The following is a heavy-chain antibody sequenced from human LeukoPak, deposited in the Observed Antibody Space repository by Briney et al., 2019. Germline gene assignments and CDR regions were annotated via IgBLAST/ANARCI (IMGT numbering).Heavy chain of an antibody. CDR1: GFIFSNYW. CDR2: INQDGGAK. V-gene: IGHV3-7*01. CDR3: ARAATTGTVDY. J-gene: IGHJ4*02. Sequence: GGSLRLSCAASGFIFSNYWMSWVRQAPGEGLEWVANINQDGGAKYYVDSLEGRFTISRDNNEKSLFLQLNSLTADDTAVYFCARAATTGTVDYWGQGTLVTVSS. D-gene: IGHD1-1*01.